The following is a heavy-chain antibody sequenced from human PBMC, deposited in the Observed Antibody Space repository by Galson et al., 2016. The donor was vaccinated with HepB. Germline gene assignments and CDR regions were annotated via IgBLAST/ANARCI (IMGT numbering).Heavy chain of an antibody. CDR2: VSRSGDSM. V-gene: IGHV3-11*01. D-gene: IGHD4-17*01. CDR3: ARDLPDDSVEYFDVFDL. J-gene: IGHJ3*01. Sequence: SLRLSCAASGFNFSDYYMNWIRQAPGKGLEWVSYVSRSGDSMLYADSVRGRFTISRDNVKKSLYLQMTSLRPEDTAVYYCARDLPDDSVEYFDVFDLWGQGTLVTVSS. CDR1: GFNFSDYY.